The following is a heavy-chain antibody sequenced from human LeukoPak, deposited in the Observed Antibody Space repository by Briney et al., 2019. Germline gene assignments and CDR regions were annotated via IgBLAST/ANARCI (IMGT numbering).Heavy chain of an antibody. CDR1: GGSISSYY. Sequence: SEALSLTCTVSGGSISSYYWTWIRQPAGKGLEWIGRIHTSGSTNHNPSLKSRVTMSVDTSNNQFSLKLSSVTAADTAVFYCARDRGGSSWYNYYDAWGQGILVTVSS. CDR3: ARDRGGSSWYNYYDA. V-gene: IGHV4-4*07. D-gene: IGHD6-13*01. CDR2: IHTSGST. J-gene: IGHJ4*02.